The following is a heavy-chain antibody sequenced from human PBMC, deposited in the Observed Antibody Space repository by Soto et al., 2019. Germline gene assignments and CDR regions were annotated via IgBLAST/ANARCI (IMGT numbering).Heavy chain of an antibody. D-gene: IGHD5-18*01. CDR2: IYYSGST. J-gene: IGHJ3*02. CDR3: ARSYGKNAFDI. V-gene: IGHV4-59*01. CDR1: GGSISSYY. Sequence: PSETLSLTCTVSGGSISSYYWIWIRQPPGKGLEWIGYIYYSGSTNYNPSLKSRVTISVDTSKNQFSLKLSSVTAADTAVYYCARSYGKNAFDIWGQGTMVTVSS.